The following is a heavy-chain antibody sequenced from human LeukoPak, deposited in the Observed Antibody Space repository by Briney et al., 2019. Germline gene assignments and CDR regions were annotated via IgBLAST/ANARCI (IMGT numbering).Heavy chain of an antibody. CDR2: IYYSGST. CDR3: ARVKRITMVRGVIGCGYFDY. J-gene: IGHJ4*02. CDR1: GGSISSGGYY. D-gene: IGHD3-10*01. Sequence: SETLSLTCTVSGGSISSGGYYWSWIRQHPGKGLEWIGYIYYSGSTYYHPSLKSRVTISVDTSKNQFSLKLSSVTAADTAVYYCARVKRITMVRGVIGCGYFDYWGQGTLVTVSS. V-gene: IGHV4-31*03.